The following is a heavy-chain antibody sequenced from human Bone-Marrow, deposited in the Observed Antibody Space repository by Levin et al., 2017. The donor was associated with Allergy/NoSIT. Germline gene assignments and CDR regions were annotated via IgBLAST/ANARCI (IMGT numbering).Heavy chain of an antibody. CDR3: TSGLGKTDTDY. V-gene: IGHV3-15*01. D-gene: IGHD1/OR15-1a*01. Sequence: GESLKISCAASGFSFNSAWLHWVRQAPGKGLEWVARVKGEVEGGATDYAAPVKGRFTISRDDSKNTLYLQMNSLKSEDTAVYYCTSGLGKTDTDYWGQGTLVTVSS. CDR1: GFSFNSAW. J-gene: IGHJ4*02. CDR2: VKGEVEGGAT.